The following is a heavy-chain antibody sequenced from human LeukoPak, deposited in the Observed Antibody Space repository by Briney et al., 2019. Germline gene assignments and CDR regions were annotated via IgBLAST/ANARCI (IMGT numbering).Heavy chain of an antibody. CDR3: ARREMATKWGDYAFDI. V-gene: IGHV1-8*01. J-gene: IGHJ3*02. Sequence: ASVKVSCKASGYTFTSYDINWVRQATGQGLEWMGWMNPNSGDTGYAQKFQGRVTITRNTSISTAYMELSSLRSEDTAVYYCARREMATKWGDYAFDIWGQGTMVTVSS. D-gene: IGHD5-24*01. CDR2: MNPNSGDT. CDR1: GYTFTSYD.